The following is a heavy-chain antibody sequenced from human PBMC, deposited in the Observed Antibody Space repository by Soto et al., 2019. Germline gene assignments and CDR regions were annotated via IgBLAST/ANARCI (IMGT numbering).Heavy chain of an antibody. J-gene: IGHJ4*02. CDR1: GFTFSSYD. V-gene: IGHV3-13*01. Sequence: VQLVESGGGLVQPGGSLRLSCAASGFTFSSYDMHWVRQATGKGLEWVSAIGTAGDTYYPGSVKGRFTISRENAKNSLYLQMNSLRAGDTAVYYCARSQPDYGYFDYWGQGTLVTVSS. CDR3: ARSQPDYGYFDY. CDR2: IGTAGDT. D-gene: IGHD4-17*01.